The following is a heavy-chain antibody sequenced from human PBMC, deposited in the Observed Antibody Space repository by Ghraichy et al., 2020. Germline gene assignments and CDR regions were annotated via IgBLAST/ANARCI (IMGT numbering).Heavy chain of an antibody. CDR2: IYTSGST. J-gene: IGHJ5*02. CDR1: GGSISSGSYY. Sequence: SETLSLTCTVSGGSISSGSYYWSWIRQPAGKGLEWIGRIYTSGSTNYNPSLKSRVTISVDTSKNQFSLKLSSVTAADTAVYYCARDRNPSWKTSEGSYNWFDPWGQGTLVTVSS. D-gene: IGHD1-1*01. V-gene: IGHV4-61*02. CDR3: ARDRNPSWKTSEGSYNWFDP.